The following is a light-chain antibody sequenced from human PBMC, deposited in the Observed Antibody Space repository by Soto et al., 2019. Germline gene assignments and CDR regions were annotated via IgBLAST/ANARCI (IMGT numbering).Light chain of an antibody. CDR1: QAIRND. Sequence: DIQMTQSPSSLSASVGDRVTITCRASQAIRNDVGWYQQKPGKDPKRLIYVASTLESGVPSGFSGSGSGTEFTLTISSLQPDDFATYYCQQYNSYPSTFGQGTKLEIK. CDR3: QQYNSYPST. CDR2: VAS. J-gene: IGKJ2*01. V-gene: IGKV1-17*01.